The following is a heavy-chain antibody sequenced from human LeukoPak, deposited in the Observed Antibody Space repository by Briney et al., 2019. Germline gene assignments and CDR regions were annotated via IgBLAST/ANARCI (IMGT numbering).Heavy chain of an antibody. J-gene: IGHJ4*02. CDR2: IIPIFGTA. Sequence: SVKVSCKASGGTFSSYAISWVRQAPGQGLEWMGGIIPIFGTANYAQKFQGRVTITADKSTSTAYMELSSLRSEDTAVYYCAREGPIQFLEQIDFWGQGSLVTVSS. CDR1: GGTFSSYA. V-gene: IGHV1-69*06. D-gene: IGHD3-3*01. CDR3: AREGPIQFLEQIDF.